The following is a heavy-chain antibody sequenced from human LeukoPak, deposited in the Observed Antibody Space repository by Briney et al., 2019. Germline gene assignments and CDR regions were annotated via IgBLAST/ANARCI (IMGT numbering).Heavy chain of an antibody. D-gene: IGHD2-2*01. CDR2: MNPNSGNT. V-gene: IGHV1-8*01. J-gene: IGHJ6*03. CDR1: GYTFTSYD. CDR3: ARKGPAAYYYSYMDV. Sequence: ASVKVSCKASGYTFTSYDINWVRQATGQGLEWMGWMNPNSGNTGYAQKFQGKVTMTRNTSISTAYMELSSLRSEDTAVYFCARKGPAAYYYSYMDVWGKGTTVTVSS.